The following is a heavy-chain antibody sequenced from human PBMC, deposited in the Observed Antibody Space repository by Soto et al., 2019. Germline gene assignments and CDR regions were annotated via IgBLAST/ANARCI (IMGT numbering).Heavy chain of an antibody. D-gene: IGHD2-8*01. CDR3: VKANKYDFDY. CDR2: ISGSGGST. Sequence: PGGSLRLSCAASGFTFSNYAVTWVRQAPGKGLEWVSTISGSGGSTYYADSVKGRFTISRDNSKNTLYLQMSSLRAEDTAVYYCVKANKYDFDYWGQGTLVTVSS. CDR1: GFTFSNYA. J-gene: IGHJ4*02. V-gene: IGHV3-23*01.